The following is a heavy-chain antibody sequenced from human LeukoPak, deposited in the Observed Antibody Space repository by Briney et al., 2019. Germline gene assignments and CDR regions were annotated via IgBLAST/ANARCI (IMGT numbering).Heavy chain of an antibody. CDR1: GFTFSSYA. CDR2: IDAGGGDT. D-gene: IGHD1-26*01. Sequence: GTSLRLSCAASGFTFSSYAMTWVRQAPGKGLEWVASIDAGGGDTYHSDSVKGRFTISRDNSKNTLYLQMNSLRAEDTAVYYCAKAIVGPWWYFDYWGQGTLVTVSS. CDR3: AKAIVGPWWYFDY. V-gene: IGHV3-23*01. J-gene: IGHJ4*02.